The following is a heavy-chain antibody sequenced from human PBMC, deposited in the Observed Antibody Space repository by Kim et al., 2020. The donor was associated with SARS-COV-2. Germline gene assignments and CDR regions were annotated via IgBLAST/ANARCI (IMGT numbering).Heavy chain of an antibody. CDR2: INTNTGNP. CDR1: GYTFTSYA. J-gene: IGHJ5*02. V-gene: IGHV7-4-1*02. D-gene: IGHD3-3*01. CDR3: ARAPPRFFWSGSNWFDP. Sequence: ASVKVSCKASGYTFTSYAMNWVRQAPGQGLEWMGWINTNTGNPTYAQGFTGRFVFSLDTSVSTAYLQISSLKAEDTAVYYCARAPPRFFWSGSNWFDPWGQGTLVTVSS.